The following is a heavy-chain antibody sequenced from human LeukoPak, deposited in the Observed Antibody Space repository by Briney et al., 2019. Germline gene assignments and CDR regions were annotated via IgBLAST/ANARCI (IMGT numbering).Heavy chain of an antibody. Sequence: SETLSLTCTVSGGSISSYYWSWIRQPPGKGLEWIGYIYYSGSTNYNPSLKSRVTISVDTSKNQFSLKLSSVTAADTAVYYCARETGTTLNYFDYWGQGTLVTVSS. D-gene: IGHD1-1*01. J-gene: IGHJ4*02. V-gene: IGHV4-59*01. CDR3: ARETGTTLNYFDY. CDR2: IYYSGST. CDR1: GGSISSYY.